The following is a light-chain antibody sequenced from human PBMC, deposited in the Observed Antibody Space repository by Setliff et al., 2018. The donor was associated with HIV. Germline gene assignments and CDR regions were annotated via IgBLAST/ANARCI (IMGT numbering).Light chain of an antibody. V-gene: IGLV2-14*03. J-gene: IGLJ1*01. CDR1: SSDVGGYNY. CDR2: DVT. CDR3: SSYGRNSLYV. Sequence: QSALTQPASVSGSPGQSITISCTGASSDVGGYNYVSWYQQHPGKAPKLMIYDVTNRPSGISNRFSGFKSGNTASLTISGLQAEDEADYYCSSYGRNSLYVFGSGTKVTVL.